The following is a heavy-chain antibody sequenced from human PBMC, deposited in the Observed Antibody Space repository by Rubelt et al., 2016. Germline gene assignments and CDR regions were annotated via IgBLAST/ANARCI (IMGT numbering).Heavy chain of an antibody. CDR2: IASVGSDYT. D-gene: IGHD5-24*01. V-gene: IGHV3-11*05. CDR1: GFSFSDYY. Sequence: QVHLVESGGGLVRPGGPLRLSCEASGFSFSDYYMSWIRQAPGKGLEWISYIASVGSDYTSYADSVQGRFTISRDNAKNSLFLQMRSLRVDDTAVYYCARGNDYNSLRAFDIWGQGTMVTVSS. CDR3: ARGNDYNSLRAFDI. J-gene: IGHJ3*02.